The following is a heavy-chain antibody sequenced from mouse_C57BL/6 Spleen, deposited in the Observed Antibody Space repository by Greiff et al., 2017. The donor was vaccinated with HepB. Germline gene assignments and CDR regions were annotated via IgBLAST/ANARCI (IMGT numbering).Heavy chain of an antibody. CDR2: ISYDGSN. Sequence: DVKLVESGPGLVKPSQSLSLTCSVTGYSITSGYYWNWIRQFPGNKLEWMGYISYDGSNNYNPSLKNRISITRDTSKNQFFLKLNSVTTEDTATYYCARFPDYWGQGTSVTVSS. CDR1: GYSITSGYY. V-gene: IGHV3-6*01. CDR3: ARFPDY. J-gene: IGHJ4*01.